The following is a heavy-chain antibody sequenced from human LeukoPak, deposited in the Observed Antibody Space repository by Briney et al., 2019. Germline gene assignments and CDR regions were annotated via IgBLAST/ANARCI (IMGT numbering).Heavy chain of an antibody. CDR2: ILYDGSNK. CDR3: AKVEAYGSGSYYYYYYMDV. Sequence: GGSLRLSCAASGFTFSSYGMHWVRQAPGKGLEWLAFILYDGSNKYYADSVKGRFTISRDNSKNTLYLQMNSLRAEDTAVYYCAKVEAYGSGSYYYYYYMDVWGKGTTVTVSS. V-gene: IGHV3-30*02. D-gene: IGHD3-10*01. J-gene: IGHJ6*03. CDR1: GFTFSSYG.